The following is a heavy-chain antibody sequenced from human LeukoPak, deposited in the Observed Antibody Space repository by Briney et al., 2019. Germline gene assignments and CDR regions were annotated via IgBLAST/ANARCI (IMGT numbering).Heavy chain of an antibody. V-gene: IGHV3-20*04. CDR2: INWNGGTT. D-gene: IGHD1-26*01. J-gene: IGHJ3*02. Sequence: PGGSLRLSCAASGFTFDDYGMNWVRQAPGKGLEWVSSINWNGGTTVYADSVKGRFTISRDNAKNSLYLQMNSLRAEDTALYYCARVRVVWDLVDAFDIWGQGTTVAVSS. CDR1: GFTFDDYG. CDR3: ARVRVVWDLVDAFDI.